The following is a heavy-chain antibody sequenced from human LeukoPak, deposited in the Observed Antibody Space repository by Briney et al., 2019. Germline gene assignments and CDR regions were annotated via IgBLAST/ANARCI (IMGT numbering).Heavy chain of an antibody. Sequence: GGSLRLSCAASGFTFSSYSMNWVRQAPGKGLEWVSSISSSSSYIYYADSVKGRFTISRDNAKNSLYLQMNSLRAEDTAVYYCARDLDPYYDSSGYAFDIWGQGTMVTVSS. CDR2: ISSSSSYI. J-gene: IGHJ3*02. CDR1: GFTFSSYS. V-gene: IGHV3-21*01. D-gene: IGHD3-22*01. CDR3: ARDLDPYYDSSGYAFDI.